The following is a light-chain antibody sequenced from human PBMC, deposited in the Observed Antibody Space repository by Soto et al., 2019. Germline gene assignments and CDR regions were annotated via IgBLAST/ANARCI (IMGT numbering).Light chain of an antibody. J-gene: IGLJ1*01. CDR3: CSYAGSYTYV. CDR1: SSDVGGYNY. V-gene: IGLV2-14*01. CDR2: EVS. Sequence: ALTQPASVSGSPGQSITISCTGTSSDVGGYNYVSWYQHHPGKAPKLMIYEVSNRPSGVSNRFSGSKSDNTASLTISGLQAEDEADYYCCSYAGSYTYVFGTGTKVTVL.